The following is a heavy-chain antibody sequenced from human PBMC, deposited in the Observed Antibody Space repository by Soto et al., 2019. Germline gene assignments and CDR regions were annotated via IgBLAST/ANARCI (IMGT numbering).Heavy chain of an antibody. CDR2: ISSSSSSI. J-gene: IGHJ5*02. D-gene: IGHD3-22*01. V-gene: IGHV3-21*01. CDR3: ARADYYDSSAYYFSGWFDP. CDR1: GFTFSAYS. Sequence: VGSLRLSCAASGFTFSAYSMNWVRQAPGKGLEWVSSISSSSSSIYYADSVKGRFTISRDNAKTSLYLQMNSLRAEDTAVYYCARADYYDSSAYYFSGWFDPWGQGTLLTVSS.